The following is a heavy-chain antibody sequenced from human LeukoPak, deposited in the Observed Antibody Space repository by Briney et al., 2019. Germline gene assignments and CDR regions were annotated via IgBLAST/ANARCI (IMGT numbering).Heavy chain of an antibody. V-gene: IGHV1-24*01. D-gene: IGHD5-18*01. CDR3: VRDGYSYGHAEGVDS. CDR1: GYTLTELS. Sequence: ASVKVSCKVSGYTLTELSMHWVRQAPGKGLEWMGGFDPEDGETIYAQKFQGRVTITRDTSASTAYMALSSLRSEDTAVYYCVRDGYSYGHAEGVDSWGQGTPVTVSS. CDR2: FDPEDGET. J-gene: IGHJ5*01.